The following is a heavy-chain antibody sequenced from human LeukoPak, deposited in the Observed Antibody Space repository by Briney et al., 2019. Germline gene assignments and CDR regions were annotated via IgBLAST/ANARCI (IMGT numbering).Heavy chain of an antibody. J-gene: IGHJ4*02. V-gene: IGHV1-3*01. CDR1: GYTFTSYA. CDR3: AREAAVAGYFDY. D-gene: IGHD6-19*01. CDR2: INAGNGNT. Sequence: GASVKVSCKASGYTFTSYAMHWVRQAPGQRLEWMGWINAGNGNTKYSQKFQGRVTITRDTSASTVYMELSSLRSEDTAVYYCAREAAVAGYFDYWGQGTLVTVSS.